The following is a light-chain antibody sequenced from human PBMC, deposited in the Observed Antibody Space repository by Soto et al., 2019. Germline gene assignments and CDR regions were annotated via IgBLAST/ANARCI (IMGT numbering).Light chain of an antibody. CDR2: GAS. Sequence: DTPMTQSPSSLSASVGDRVTITCRAIQNINHYLNWYQHQPGKAPKLLIYGASSLQSGVPSRFSGGGSGTDFTLTFTNLKPEDFATYYCKQSYTLQNTFGQGTNLEIK. CDR3: KQSYTLQNT. V-gene: IGKV1-39*01. J-gene: IGKJ2*01. CDR1: QNINHY.